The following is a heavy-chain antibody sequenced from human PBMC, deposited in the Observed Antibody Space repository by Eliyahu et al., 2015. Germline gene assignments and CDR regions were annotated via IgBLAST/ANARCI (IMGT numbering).Heavy chain of an antibody. CDR1: GXDFITDDX. Sequence: QVLLVQSGAEVKNPGASLKXSCKTSGXDFITDDXLRWLRPAPGQALEWIGWINPNSGATNYXXKFQGSVIMSRDTSISTAYMALGRLGSDDTAVYYCARSEGTTTPLFDYWGQGTLVTVSS. D-gene: IGHD1-1*01. V-gene: IGHV1-2*02. CDR2: INPNSGAT. CDR3: ARSEGTTTPLFDY. J-gene: IGHJ4*02.